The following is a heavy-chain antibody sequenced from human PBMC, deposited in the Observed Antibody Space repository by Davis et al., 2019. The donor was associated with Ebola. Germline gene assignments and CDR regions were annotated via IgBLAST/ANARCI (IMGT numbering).Heavy chain of an antibody. V-gene: IGHV3-23*01. Sequence: GGSLRLPCPASGFTFTSYAMSWVRQPPGKGLEWVSAISGSGGSTYYADSVKGRFTISRDNAKNTLYLQMNSLRDDDTAVYYCAGLYCSGGNCYQSYWGQGTLVTVSS. D-gene: IGHD2-15*01. CDR3: AGLYCSGGNCYQSY. CDR1: GFTFTSYA. CDR2: ISGSGGST. J-gene: IGHJ4*02.